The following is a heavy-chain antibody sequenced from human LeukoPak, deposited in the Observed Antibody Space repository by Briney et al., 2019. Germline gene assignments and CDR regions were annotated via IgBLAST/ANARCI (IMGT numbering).Heavy chain of an antibody. CDR3: ARAKDAFDI. V-gene: IGHV3-30*04. CDR2: ISYDGSNT. Sequence: GRSLRLSCAASGFTFSSYAMHWVRQAPGKGLEWVAVISYDGSNTYYADSVKGRFTISRDNSKNTLYLQMDSLRAEDTAVYYCARAKDAFDIWGQGAMVTVSS. J-gene: IGHJ3*02. CDR1: GFTFSSYA.